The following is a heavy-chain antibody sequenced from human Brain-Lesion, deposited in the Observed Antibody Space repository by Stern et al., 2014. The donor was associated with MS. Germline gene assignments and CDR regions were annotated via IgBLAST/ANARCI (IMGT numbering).Heavy chain of an antibody. J-gene: IGHJ4*02. CDR3: ARRGDSSSSGFDY. Sequence: EVQLLESGAEVKKPGESLKISCKGSGYRFTSNWIGWVPQMPGKGLEWMGIIWPGDSDTRYSPSFQGQVTISADKSISTAYLQWSSLQASDTAMYYCARRGDSSSSGFDYWGQGTLVIVSS. CDR2: IWPGDSDT. D-gene: IGHD6-6*01. V-gene: IGHV5-51*01. CDR1: GYRFTSNW.